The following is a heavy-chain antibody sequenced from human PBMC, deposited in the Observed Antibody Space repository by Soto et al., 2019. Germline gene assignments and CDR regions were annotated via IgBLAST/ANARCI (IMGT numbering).Heavy chain of an antibody. Sequence: QLVQSGSEVKKPGSSVKVSCQASGGTFSGYVVTWVRQAPGQGLEWMGEFVPLFGTTNYAQRFSGRITITAEESTSTAYMELRTLRSDGMAVYYCATHGLGVSSPPYFDNWGQGTLVTVSS. V-gene: IGHV1-69*01. CDR3: ATHGLGVSSPPYFDN. CDR1: GGTFSGYV. CDR2: FVPLFGTT. J-gene: IGHJ4*02. D-gene: IGHD3-16*01.